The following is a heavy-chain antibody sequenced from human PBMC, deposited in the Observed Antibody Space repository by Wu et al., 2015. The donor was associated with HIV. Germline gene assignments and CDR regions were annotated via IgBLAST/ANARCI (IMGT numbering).Heavy chain of an antibody. D-gene: IGHD1-7*01. Sequence: QVQLVQSGAEVKKPGSSVKVSCKTSGDTFSTNSLTWVRQAPGQGLEWMGGIIPMFGALNKAQKFQDRVTITADESTNTAYMELSSLRSEDTAVYYCARDDGDDWNYVGRGKYYYYMDVWGKGTTVTVSS. V-gene: IGHV1-69*12. CDR3: ARDDGDDWNYVGRGKYYYYMDV. CDR2: IIPMFGAL. J-gene: IGHJ6*03. CDR1: GDTFSTNS.